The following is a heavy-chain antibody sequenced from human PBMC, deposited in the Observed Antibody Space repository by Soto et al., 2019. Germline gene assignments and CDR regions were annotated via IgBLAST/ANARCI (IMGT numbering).Heavy chain of an antibody. CDR3: ARDPXGYNWIYGDYYYYGMDV. V-gene: IGHV6-1*01. J-gene: IGHJ6*02. CDR1: GDSVSSNSAA. CDR2: TYYRSKWYN. D-gene: IGHD1-20*01. Sequence: PSQTLSLTCAISGDSVSSNSAAWSWIRQSPSRGLEWLGRTYYRSKWYNDYAVSVKSRITINPDTSKNQFSLQLNSVTPEDTAVYYCARDPXGYNWIYGDYYYYGMDVWGQGTTVTVSS.